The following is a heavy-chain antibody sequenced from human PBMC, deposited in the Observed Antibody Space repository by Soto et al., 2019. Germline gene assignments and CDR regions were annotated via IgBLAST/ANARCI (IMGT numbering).Heavy chain of an antibody. Sequence: SETPSLTCTVSGGSISSGGYYWSWIRQHPGKGLEWIGYIYYSGSTYYNPSLKSRVTISVDTSKNQFSLKLSSVTAADTAVYYCARVGGINWFDPWGQGTLVTVSS. CDR1: GGSISSGGYY. J-gene: IGHJ5*02. CDR2: IYYSGST. V-gene: IGHV4-31*03. D-gene: IGHD3-16*01. CDR3: ARVGGINWFDP.